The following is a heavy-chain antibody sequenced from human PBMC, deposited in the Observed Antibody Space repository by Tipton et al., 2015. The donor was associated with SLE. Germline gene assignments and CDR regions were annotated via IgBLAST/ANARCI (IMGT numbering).Heavy chain of an antibody. V-gene: IGHV3-53*01. Sequence: SLRLSCAASGFTVSSNYMSWVRQAPGKGLEWVSVIYSGGSTYYADSVKGRFTISRDNSKNTLYLQMNSLGAEGTAVYYCARDSTYYYDSSPDAFDIWGQGTMVTVSS. CDR3: ARDSTYYYDSSPDAFDI. J-gene: IGHJ3*02. CDR2: IYSGGST. D-gene: IGHD3-22*01. CDR1: GFTVSSNY.